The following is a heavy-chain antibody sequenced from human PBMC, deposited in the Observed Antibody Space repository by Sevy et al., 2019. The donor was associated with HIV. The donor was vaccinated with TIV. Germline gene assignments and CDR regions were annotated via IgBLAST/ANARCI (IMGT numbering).Heavy chain of an antibody. D-gene: IGHD1-26*01. Sequence: GGSLRLSCAASGFTFSGSAMHWVRQASGKGLEWVGRIRMKANAYATSYATSVKGRFTVSRDDSKNTAYPQMNNLKTEDTALYYCAYSGSSSEGYYFDYWGQGTLVTVSS. V-gene: IGHV3-73*01. CDR1: GFTFSGSA. CDR2: IRMKANAYAT. CDR3: AYSGSSSEGYYFDY. J-gene: IGHJ4*02.